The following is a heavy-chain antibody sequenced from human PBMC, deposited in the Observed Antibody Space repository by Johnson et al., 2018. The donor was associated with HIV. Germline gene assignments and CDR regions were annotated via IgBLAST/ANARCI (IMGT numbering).Heavy chain of an antibody. CDR1: GFTFSSYG. D-gene: IGHD6-6*01. V-gene: IGHV3-NL1*01. CDR3: ARVSRIAALWDAFDI. J-gene: IGHJ3*02. CDR2: IYSGGST. Sequence: QVQLVESGGGVVQPGRSLRLSCTASGFTFSSYGMHWVRQAPGKGLEWVSVIYSGGSTYYADSVKGRFTISRDNSRNTPYLQMTSLSAEDTAMYYCARVSRIAALWDAFDIWGQGTMVTVSS.